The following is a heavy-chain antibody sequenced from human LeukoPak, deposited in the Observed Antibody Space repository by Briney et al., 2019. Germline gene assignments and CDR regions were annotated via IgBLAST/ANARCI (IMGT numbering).Heavy chain of an antibody. Sequence: GGSLRLSCAASGFTFSSYAMHWVRQAPGKGLEWVTVISYHARDQFYADSVKGRFTVSRDNSKNTLYLQMNSLRAEESAVYYCAAQPCSGGVCYLDYWGQGTLVTVSS. CDR1: GFTFSSYA. V-gene: IGHV3-30*04. CDR2: ISYHARDQ. J-gene: IGHJ4*02. CDR3: AAQPCSGGVCYLDY. D-gene: IGHD2-8*02.